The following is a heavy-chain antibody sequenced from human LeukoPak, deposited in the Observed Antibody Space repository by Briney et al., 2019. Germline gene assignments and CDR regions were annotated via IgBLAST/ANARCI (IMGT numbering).Heavy chain of an antibody. J-gene: IGHJ3*02. CDR3: ARGGGSYREDAFDT. V-gene: IGHV1-69*13. Sequence: ASVKISCKASGYTFTSYYMHWVRQAPGQGLEWMGGIIPIFGTANYAQKFQGRVTITADESTSTAYMELSSLRSEDTAVYYCARGGGSYREDAFDTWGQGTMVTVSS. CDR1: GYTFTSYY. D-gene: IGHD1-26*01. CDR2: IIPIFGTA.